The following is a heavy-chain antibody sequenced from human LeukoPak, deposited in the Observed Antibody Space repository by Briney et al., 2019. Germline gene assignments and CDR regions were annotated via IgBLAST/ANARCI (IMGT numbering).Heavy chain of an antibody. D-gene: IGHD6-13*01. J-gene: IGHJ4*02. CDR2: ISAYNGNT. CDR3: ARAEYSSSWYGY. Sequence: GASVKVSCKASGYTFTSYGISWVPQAPGQGLEWMGWISAYNGNTNYAQKFQGRVTMTTDTSTRTAYMDLRSLRSDDTAVYYCARAEYSSSWYGYWGQGTLVTVSS. V-gene: IGHV1-18*01. CDR1: GYTFTSYG.